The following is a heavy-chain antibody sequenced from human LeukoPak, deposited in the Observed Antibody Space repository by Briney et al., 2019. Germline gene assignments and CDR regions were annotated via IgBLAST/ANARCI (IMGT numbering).Heavy chain of an antibody. CDR2: INPNSGGT. J-gene: IGHJ4*02. Sequence: ASVKVSCTASGYTFTGYYIHWVRQAPGQGLEWMGWINPNSGGTNYAQKFQGRVTMTRDTSISTAFMELSRLRSDDTAVYYCARDVGEYCSSTDCYASDYWGQGTLVTVSS. V-gene: IGHV1-2*02. D-gene: IGHD2-2*01. CDR1: GYTFTGYY. CDR3: ARDVGEYCSSTDCYASDY.